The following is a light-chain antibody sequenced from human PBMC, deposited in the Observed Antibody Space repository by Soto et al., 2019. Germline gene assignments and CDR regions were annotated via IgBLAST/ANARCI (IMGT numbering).Light chain of an antibody. CDR2: END. CDR3: GTWDSSLTTFV. CDR1: NSNNEKYY. V-gene: IGLV1-51*02. J-gene: IGLJ1*01. Sequence: VLTQPPSVSAAPGQKVTMSCSGRNSNNEKYYVSWHQQLPGTAPKILIYENDKRPSGISDRFSGSKSGTSATLGITGLQTGDEADYYCGTWDSSLTTFVFGTWTKVTV.